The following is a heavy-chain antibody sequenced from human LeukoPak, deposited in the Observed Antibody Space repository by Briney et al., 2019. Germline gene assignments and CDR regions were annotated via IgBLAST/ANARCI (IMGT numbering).Heavy chain of an antibody. CDR1: GFTFSSYW. J-gene: IGHJ4*02. CDR2: IYSGGST. Sequence: PGGSLRLSCAASGFTFSSYWMSWVRQAPGKGLEWVSVIYSGGSTYYADSVKGRFTISRDNSKNTLYLQMNSLRAEDTAVYYCASIPTMGDYDSSGYYYGPSSDYWGQGTLVTVSS. V-gene: IGHV3-53*01. D-gene: IGHD3-22*01. CDR3: ASIPTMGDYDSSGYYYGPSSDY.